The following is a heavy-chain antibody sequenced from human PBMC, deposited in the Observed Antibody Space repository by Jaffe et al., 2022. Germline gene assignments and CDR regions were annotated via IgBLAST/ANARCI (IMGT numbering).Heavy chain of an antibody. Sequence: QITLKESGPTLVKPTQTLTLTCTFSGFSLSTSGVGVGWIRQPPGKALEWLALIYWNDDKRYSPSLKSRLTITKDTSKNQVVLTMTNMDPVDTATYYCAQTAETGGSGWYTAGFDYWGQGTLVTVSS. V-gene: IGHV2-5*01. CDR1: GFSLSTSGVG. D-gene: IGHD6-19*01. CDR2: IYWNDDK. J-gene: IGHJ4*02. CDR3: AQTAETGGSGWYTAGFDY.